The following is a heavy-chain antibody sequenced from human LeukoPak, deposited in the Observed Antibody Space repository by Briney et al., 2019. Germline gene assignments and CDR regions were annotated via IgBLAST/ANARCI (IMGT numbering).Heavy chain of an antibody. V-gene: IGHV3-74*01. CDR3: ARSVSLVPDHDAFDI. CDR2: INTDGSST. D-gene: IGHD2-2*01. CDR1: EFTFSSYW. Sequence: PGGSLRLSCAASEFTFSSYWMHWVRQAPGKGLVWVSRINTDGSSTSYADSVKGRFTISRDNAKNTLYLQMNSLRAEDTAVYYCARSVSLVPDHDAFDIWGQGTMVTVSS. J-gene: IGHJ3*02.